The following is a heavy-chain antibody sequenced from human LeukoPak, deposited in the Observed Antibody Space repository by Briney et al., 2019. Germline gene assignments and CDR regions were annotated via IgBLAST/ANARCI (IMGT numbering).Heavy chain of an antibody. D-gene: IGHD2-21*01. CDR3: VRGPALYSLDY. Sequence: HPGRSLRLSCAASGFTFDDYAMHWVRQIPGKGLEWVSGISWNSGMIIYADSVRGRLTISRDNAKNSLYLQMNSLRPEDTAFYYCVRGPALYSLDYWGQGTLVTVSS. CDR2: ISWNSGMI. J-gene: IGHJ4*02. CDR1: GFTFDDYA. V-gene: IGHV3-9*01.